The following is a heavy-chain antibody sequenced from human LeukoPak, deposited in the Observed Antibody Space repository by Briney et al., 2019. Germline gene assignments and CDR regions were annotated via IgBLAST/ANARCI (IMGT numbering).Heavy chain of an antibody. Sequence: GGSLRLSCAASGFTGSNNYVSWVRQAPGKGLEWGSYISGSSSTIYYADSVKGRFTISRDNGKNTLYLQMNSLRAEDTAVYYCARGSTYYDSSGQVPFDYWGQGTLVTVSS. CDR3: ARGSTYYDSSGQVPFDY. J-gene: IGHJ4*02. CDR2: ISGSSSTI. V-gene: IGHV3-48*01. CDR1: GFTGSNNY. D-gene: IGHD3-22*01.